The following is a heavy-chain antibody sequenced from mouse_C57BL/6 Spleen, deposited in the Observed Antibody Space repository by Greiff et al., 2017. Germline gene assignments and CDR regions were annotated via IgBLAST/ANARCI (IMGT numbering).Heavy chain of an antibody. V-gene: IGHV6-3*01. J-gene: IGHJ2*01. CDR1: GFTFSNYW. CDR2: IRLKSDNYAT. D-gene: IGHD4-1*01. CDR3: AQTGTKEVGYFDY. Sequence: EVQVVESGGGLVQPGGSMKLSCVASGFTFSNYWMNWVRQSPEKGLEWVAQIRLKSDNYATHYAESVKGRFTISRDDSTSSVYLQMNNLRAGDTGIYSCAQTGTKEVGYFDYWGQGTTRTVSS.